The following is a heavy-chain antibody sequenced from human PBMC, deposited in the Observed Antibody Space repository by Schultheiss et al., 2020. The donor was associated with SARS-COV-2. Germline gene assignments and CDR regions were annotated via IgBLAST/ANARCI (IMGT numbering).Heavy chain of an antibody. CDR1: GFTFSSYS. V-gene: IGHV3-21*01. Sequence: GESLKISCAASGFTFSSYSMNWVRQAPGKGLEWVSSISSSSSYIYYADSVKGRFTISRDNAKNSLYLQMNSLRAEDTAVYYCASRLGIAASGALFDYWGQGTLVTVSS. CDR2: ISSSSSYI. CDR3: ASRLGIAASGALFDY. D-gene: IGHD6-13*01. J-gene: IGHJ4*02.